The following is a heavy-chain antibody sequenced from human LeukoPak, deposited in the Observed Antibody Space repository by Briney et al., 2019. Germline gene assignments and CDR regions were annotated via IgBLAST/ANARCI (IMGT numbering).Heavy chain of an antibody. CDR3: ARDPADFWSGSGHFDY. Sequence: ASETLSLTCTVSGGSISSGDYYWSWIRQPPGKGLEWIGYIYYSGSTYYNPSLKSRVTISVDTSKNQFSLKLSSVTAADTAVYYCARDPADFWSGSGHFDYWGQGTLVTVSS. CDR1: GGSISSGDYY. J-gene: IGHJ4*02. D-gene: IGHD3-3*01. CDR2: IYYSGST. V-gene: IGHV4-30-4*01.